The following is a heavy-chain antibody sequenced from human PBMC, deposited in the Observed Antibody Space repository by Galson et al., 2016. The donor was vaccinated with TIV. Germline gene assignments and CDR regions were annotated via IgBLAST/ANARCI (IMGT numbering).Heavy chain of an antibody. CDR1: GFSLTTSGMC. CDR3: ARRGPRGDTDY. J-gene: IGHJ4*02. CDR2: IDWDDDK. Sequence: PALVKPTQTLTLTCTFSGFSLTTSGMCVSWIRQPPGKALEWLARIDWDDDKYYSTSLRTRLTISKGTSKNQVVLTMTNMDPVDTATHYCARRGPRGDTDYWGQGTFVTVSS. V-gene: IGHV2-70*11.